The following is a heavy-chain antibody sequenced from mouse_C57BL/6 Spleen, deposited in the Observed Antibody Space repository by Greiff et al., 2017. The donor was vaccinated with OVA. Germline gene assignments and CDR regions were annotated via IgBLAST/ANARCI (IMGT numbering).Heavy chain of an antibody. CDR1: GFTFSDYY. CDR3: ARGANWVFDY. CDR2: INYDGSST. D-gene: IGHD4-1*01. J-gene: IGHJ2*01. Sequence: EVKLMESEGGLVQPGSSMKLSCTASGFTFSDYYMAWVRQVPEKGLEWVANINYDGSSTYYLDSLKSRFIISRDNAKNILYLQMSSLKSEDTATYYCARGANWVFDYWGQGTTLTVSS. V-gene: IGHV5-16*01.